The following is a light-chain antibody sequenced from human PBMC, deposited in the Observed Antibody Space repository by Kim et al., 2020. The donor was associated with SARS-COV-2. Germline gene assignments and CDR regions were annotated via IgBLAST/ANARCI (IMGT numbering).Light chain of an antibody. CDR3: YSPESSGNYLI. J-gene: IGLJ2*01. CDR2: AKK. CDR1: SRRRNY. Sequence: QGDSRRRNYASWYQQKPRQPPLLIVYAKKNRPSGMPAQFSASTSGNTASLTITAAEAAEEADYYCYSPESSGNYLIFGGGTQLTVL. V-gene: IGLV3-19*01.